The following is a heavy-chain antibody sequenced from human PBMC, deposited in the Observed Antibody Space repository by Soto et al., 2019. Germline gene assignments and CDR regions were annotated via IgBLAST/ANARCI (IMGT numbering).Heavy chain of an antibody. CDR2: INAGNGNT. V-gene: IGHV1-3*01. D-gene: IGHD3-10*01. Sequence: QVQLVQSGAEVKKPGASVKVSCKASGYTFTSYTMHWVRQAPGQRLEWMGWINAGNGNTKYSQKFQGRVTITRDTSXSSXYMELSSLRSEDTAVYYCARGASMVRGVILDAFDIWGQGTMVTVSS. J-gene: IGHJ3*02. CDR1: GYTFTSYT. CDR3: ARGASMVRGVILDAFDI.